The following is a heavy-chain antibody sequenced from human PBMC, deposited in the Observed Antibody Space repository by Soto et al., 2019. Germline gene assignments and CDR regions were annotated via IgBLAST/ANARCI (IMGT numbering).Heavy chain of an antibody. V-gene: IGHV3-23*01. CDR2: ISGSGGST. CDR3: AKAATPTRNYYGSGSYRWFDP. Sequence: GGSLILSWAASGFTFSSYSMSWVRQAPGKGLEWVSAISGSGGSTYYADSVRGRFTISRDNSKNTLYLQMNSLRAEDTAVYYCAKAATPTRNYYGSGSYRWFDPWGQGTLVTVS. J-gene: IGHJ5*02. D-gene: IGHD3-10*01. CDR1: GFTFSSYS.